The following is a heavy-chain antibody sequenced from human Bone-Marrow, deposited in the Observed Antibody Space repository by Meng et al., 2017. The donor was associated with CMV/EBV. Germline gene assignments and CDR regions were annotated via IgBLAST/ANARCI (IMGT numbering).Heavy chain of an antibody. V-gene: IGHV3-74*01. CDR3: AIDPRDIVRRRIDP. CDR2: INSDGSST. CDR1: GFTFSSYS. J-gene: IGHJ5*02. Sequence: GGSLRLSCAASGFTFSSYSMNWVRQAPGKGLVWVSRINSDGSSTSYADSVKGRFTISRDNAKNTLYLQMNSLRAEDTAVYYCAIDPRDIVRRRIDPWGQGTLVTVSS. D-gene: IGHD5-12*01.